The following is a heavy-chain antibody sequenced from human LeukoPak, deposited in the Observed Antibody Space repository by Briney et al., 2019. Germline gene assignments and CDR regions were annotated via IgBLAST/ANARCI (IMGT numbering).Heavy chain of an antibody. CDR3: AELGITMVGGV. D-gene: IGHD3-10*02. J-gene: IGHJ6*04. CDR1: GFTFSSYE. V-gene: IGHV3-48*03. CDR2: ISSSGSTI. Sequence: GGSLRLSCAASGFTFSSYEMNWVRQAPGKGLEWVSYISSSGSTIYYADSVKGRFTISRDNAKNSLYLQMNSLRAEDTAVYYCAELGITMVGGVWGKGTTVIISS.